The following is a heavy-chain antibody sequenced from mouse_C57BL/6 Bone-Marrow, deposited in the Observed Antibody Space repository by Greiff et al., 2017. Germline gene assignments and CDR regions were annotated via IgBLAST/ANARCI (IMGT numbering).Heavy chain of an antibody. V-gene: IGHV14-4*01. D-gene: IGHD2-2*01. CDR1: GFNIKDDY. CDR3: TTEVKDY. CDR2: IDPENGDT. J-gene: IGHJ2*01. Sequence: EVQGVESGAELVRPGASVKLSCTASGFNIKDDYMHWVKQRPEQGLEWIGWIDPENGDTEYASKFQGKATITADTSSNTAYLQLSSLTSEDTAVYYCTTEVKDYWGQGTTLTVSS.